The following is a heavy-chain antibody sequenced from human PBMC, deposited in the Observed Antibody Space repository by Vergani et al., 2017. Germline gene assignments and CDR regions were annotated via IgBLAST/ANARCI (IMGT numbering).Heavy chain of an antibody. D-gene: IGHD3-10*01. CDR1: GYTFTSYY. J-gene: IGHJ6*02. CDR3: ARGRMVRGRDTGPSYYYGMDV. V-gene: IGHV1-2*04. CDR2: INPNSGGT. Sequence: QVQLVQSGAEVKKPGASVKVSCKASGYTFTSYYMQWVRQAPGQGLEWMGWINPNSGGTNYAQKFQGWVTMTRDTSISTAYMELSRLRSDDTAVYYCARGRMVRGRDTGPSYYYGMDVWGQGTTVTVSS.